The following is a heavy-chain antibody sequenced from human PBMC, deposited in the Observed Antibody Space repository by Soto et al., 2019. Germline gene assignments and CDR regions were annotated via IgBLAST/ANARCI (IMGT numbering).Heavy chain of an antibody. D-gene: IGHD5-12*01. CDR1: GGTFSSYA. J-gene: IGHJ3*02. Sequence: QVQLVQSGAEVKKPGSSVKVSCKASGGTFSSYAISWVRQAPGQGLEWMGGIIPIFGTANYAQKFQGRVTITADESTSTAYMELSSLRSEDTAVYYCARDQSGVDIPSDAFDIWGQGTMVTVSS. CDR2: IIPIFGTA. V-gene: IGHV1-69*12. CDR3: ARDQSGVDIPSDAFDI.